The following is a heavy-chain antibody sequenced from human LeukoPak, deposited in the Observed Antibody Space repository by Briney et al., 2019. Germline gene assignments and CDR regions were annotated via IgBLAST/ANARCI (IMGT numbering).Heavy chain of an antibody. J-gene: IGHJ4*02. V-gene: IGHV1-58*02. CDR2: IVVGSGNT. Sequence: ASVKVSCKASGFTFTSSAMQWVRQARGQRLEWIGWIVVGSGNTNYAQKFQGRVTMTRDTSISTAYMELSRLRSDDTAVYFCARDRGRNPDYWGQGTLVTVSS. CDR3: ARDRGRNPDY. CDR1: GFTFTSSA. D-gene: IGHD1-14*01.